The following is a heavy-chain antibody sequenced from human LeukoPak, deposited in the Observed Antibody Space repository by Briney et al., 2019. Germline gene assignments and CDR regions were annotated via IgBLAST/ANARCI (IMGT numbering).Heavy chain of an antibody. V-gene: IGHV3-7*01. J-gene: IGHJ4*02. CDR2: IKQDGSEK. Sequence: PGGSLRLSCAASGFTFNSYAIHWVRQAPGKGLEWVANIKQDGSEKYYVDSVKGRFTISRDNAKNSLYLQMNSLRAEDTAVYYCARDKIVGATNFDYWGQGTLVTVSS. CDR3: ARDKIVGATNFDY. CDR1: GFTFNSYA. D-gene: IGHD1-26*01.